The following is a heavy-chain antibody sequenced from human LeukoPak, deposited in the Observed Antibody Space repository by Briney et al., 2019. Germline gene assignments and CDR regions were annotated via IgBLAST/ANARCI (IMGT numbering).Heavy chain of an antibody. Sequence: GGSLRLSCAASGFTFSSYAMSWVRQAPGKGLERVSAISGSGGSTYYADSVKGRFTISRDNSKNTLYLQMNSLRAEDTAVYYCAKCGIRLLVRTYGYTHFDYWGQGTLVTVSS. V-gene: IGHV3-23*01. D-gene: IGHD5-18*01. CDR2: ISGSGGST. CDR3: AKCGIRLLVRTYGYTHFDY. CDR1: GFTFSSYA. J-gene: IGHJ4*02.